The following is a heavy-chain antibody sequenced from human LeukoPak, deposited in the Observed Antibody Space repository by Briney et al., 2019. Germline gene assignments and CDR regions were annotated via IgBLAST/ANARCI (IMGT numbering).Heavy chain of an antibody. J-gene: IGHJ4*02. V-gene: IGHV4-4*07. CDR2: IYTSGST. D-gene: IGHD3-22*01. CDR1: GGSISSYY. Sequence: SETLSLTCTVSGGSISSYYWSWIRQPAGKGLEWIGRIYTSGSTNYNPSLKSRVTMSVDTSKNQFSLKLSSVTAADTAVYYCARGYYDSSGYYGSWVYWGQGTVVTVSS. CDR3: ARGYYDSSGYYGSWVY.